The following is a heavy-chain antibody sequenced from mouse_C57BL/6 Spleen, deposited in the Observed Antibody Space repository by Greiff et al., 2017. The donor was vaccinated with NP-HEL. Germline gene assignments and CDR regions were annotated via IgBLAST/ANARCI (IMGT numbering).Heavy chain of an antibody. Sequence: QVQLQQPGAELVKPGASVKLSCKASGYTFTSYGMHWVRQRPGRGLEWIGRIGPNSGGTKYNEKFKSTATLTVDNPASTAYMLLSSLTSADSAVYYCARPGDGYYFYAIDYWGKGTSVTVSS. V-gene: IGHV1-72*01. J-gene: IGHJ4*01. D-gene: IGHD2-3*01. CDR2: IGPNSGGT. CDR3: ARPGDGYYFYAIDY. CDR1: GYTFTSYG.